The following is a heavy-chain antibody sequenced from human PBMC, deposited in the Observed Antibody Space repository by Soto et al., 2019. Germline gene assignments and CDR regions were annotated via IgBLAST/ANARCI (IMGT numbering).Heavy chain of an antibody. Sequence: QVPLVQSGADVKKPGSSVKVSCKVSGGTFNNHAISWVRQAPGQGLEWMGGIIPIFNTADYALNFPGRVTISADESTNTAYMERTSLRGEDTAVYYCASPNRFFTTMEYTRSYFDYWGQGTLVTVSS. D-gene: IGHD1-1*01. CDR1: GGTFNNHA. V-gene: IGHV1-69*01. J-gene: IGHJ4*02. CDR3: ASPNRFFTTMEYTRSYFDY. CDR2: IIPIFNTA.